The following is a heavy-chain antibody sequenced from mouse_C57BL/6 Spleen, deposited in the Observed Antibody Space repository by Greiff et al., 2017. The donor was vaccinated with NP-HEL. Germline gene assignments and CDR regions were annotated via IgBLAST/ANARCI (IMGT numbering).Heavy chain of an antibody. V-gene: IGHV1-62-2*01. CDR3: ARHEGEAPWGNYGYFDY. J-gene: IGHJ2*01. CDR2: FYPGSGSI. Sequence: QVQLQQSGAELVKPGASVKLSCKASGYTFTEYTIHWVKQRSGQGLEWIGWFYPGSGSIKYNEKFKDKATLTADKSSSTVDMELSRLTSEDSAVYFCARHEGEAPWGNYGYFDYWGKGTTLTVSS. CDR1: GYTFTEYT. D-gene: IGHD2-1*01.